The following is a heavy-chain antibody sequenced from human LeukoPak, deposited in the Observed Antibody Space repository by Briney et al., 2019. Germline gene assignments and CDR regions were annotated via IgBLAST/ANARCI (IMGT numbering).Heavy chain of an antibody. D-gene: IGHD3-22*01. CDR2: IRYDGSNK. V-gene: IGHV3-30*02. CDR3: AKVVYYYDRASWFDP. J-gene: IGHJ5*02. CDR1: GFTFSSYG. Sequence: PGGSLRLSCAASGFTFSSYGMHWVRQAPGKGLGWVAFIRYDGSNKYYANSVKGRFTISRDNSKNTLYLQMNSLRAEDTAVYYCAKVVYYYDRASWFDPWGQGTLVTVSS.